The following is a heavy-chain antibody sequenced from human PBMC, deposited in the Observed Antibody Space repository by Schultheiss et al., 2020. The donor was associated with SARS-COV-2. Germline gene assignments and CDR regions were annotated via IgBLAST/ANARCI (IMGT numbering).Heavy chain of an antibody. CDR3: ARRRIPFDY. V-gene: IGHV3-73*01. CDR1: GFTFSSYG. CDR2: IRSKANSYAT. D-gene: IGHD2-2*02. J-gene: IGHJ4*02. Sequence: GGSLRLSCAASGFTFSSYGMHWVRQASGKGLEWVGRIRSKANSYATAYAASVKGRFTISRDDSKNTAYLQMNSLKTEDTAVYYCARRRIPFDYWGQGTLVTVSS.